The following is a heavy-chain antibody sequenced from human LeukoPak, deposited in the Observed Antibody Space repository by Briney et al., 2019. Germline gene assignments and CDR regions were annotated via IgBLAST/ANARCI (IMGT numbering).Heavy chain of an antibody. J-gene: IGHJ4*02. CDR2: ITATGDTA. D-gene: IGHD6-19*01. CDR3: AGDRNSDWYSPLDY. CDR1: GFTFTKCP. V-gene: IGHV3-23*01. Sequence: PGGSLRLSCVASGFTFTKCPMSWIRQAPGKGLEWVAIITATGDTAYYADSVKGRFTISRDNSRNTVYMQMDSLRAEDTAIYYCAGDRNSDWYSPLDYWGQGSQVTVSP.